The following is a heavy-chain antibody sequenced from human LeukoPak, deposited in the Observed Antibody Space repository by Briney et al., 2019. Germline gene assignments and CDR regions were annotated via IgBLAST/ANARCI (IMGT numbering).Heavy chain of an antibody. J-gene: IGHJ4*02. CDR3: ARDTGGELPDY. Sequence: GGSLRLSCAASGFTVSSNYMSWVRQAPGTGLEWVSVIYSGGSTYYADSVKGRFTISRDNSKNTLYLQMNSLRAEDTAVYYCARDTGGELPDYWGQGTLVTVSS. CDR1: GFTVSSNY. CDR2: IYSGGST. D-gene: IGHD1-26*01. V-gene: IGHV3-66*01.